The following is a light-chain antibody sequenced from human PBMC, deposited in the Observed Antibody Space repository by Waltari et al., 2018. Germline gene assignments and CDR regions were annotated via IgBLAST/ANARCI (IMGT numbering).Light chain of an antibody. CDR2: WTS. V-gene: IGKV4-1*01. CDR3: QQYYNTPWT. J-gene: IGKJ1*01. CDR1: KSVLSGPNTKNY. Sequence: DLVMTQSPASLAVSLGERATIKCKYSKSVLSGPNTKNYLAWYQVKPGQPPKLIIYWTSSRASVVPYLFSGSVSGTDFTLTISSLQAEDVALYCCQQYYNTPWTFGQGTQVDIK.